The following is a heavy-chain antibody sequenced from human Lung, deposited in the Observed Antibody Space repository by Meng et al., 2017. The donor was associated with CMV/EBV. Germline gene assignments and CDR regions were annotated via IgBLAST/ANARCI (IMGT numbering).Heavy chain of an antibody. CDR1: AYAFPTDN. CDR3: ARANYFEWFDP. D-gene: IGHD2/OR15-2a*01. V-gene: IGHV1-46*01. Sequence: SCTASAYAFPTDNLHRVPPAPGRGLEWMGIINPSSGDTSYAQRFQVRVTTTRDTSTSTVYMERSSLRSEDTAMYYCARANYFEWFDPWGQGTLVTVSS. J-gene: IGHJ5*02. CDR2: INPSSGDT.